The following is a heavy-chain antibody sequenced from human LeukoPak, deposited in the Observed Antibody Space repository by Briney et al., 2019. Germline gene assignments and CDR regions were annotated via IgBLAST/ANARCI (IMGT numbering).Heavy chain of an antibody. V-gene: IGHV1-46*01. Sequence: ASVKISCKASGYTFTNSYIHWVRQAPGQVLEWMGLINPDGGNTNYAQNFQGRVTLTRDTSTSTVYMELSSLRSEDTAIYYCARIRDGYNDAYDIWGQGTVVTVPS. CDR2: INPDGGNT. CDR3: ARIRDGYNDAYDI. J-gene: IGHJ3*02. CDR1: GYTFTNSY. D-gene: IGHD5-24*01.